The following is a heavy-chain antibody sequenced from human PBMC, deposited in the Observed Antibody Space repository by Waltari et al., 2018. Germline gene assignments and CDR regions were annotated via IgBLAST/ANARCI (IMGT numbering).Heavy chain of an antibody. Sequence: EVQLVESGGGLVQPGGSLRLSCAASGFTFSSYWMSWVRQAPGKGLEWVANIKQDGSEKYYVDSVKGRFTISRDNAKNSLYLQMNSLRAEDTAVYYCARGPWYYGSGNWFDPWGQGTLVTVSS. CDR3: ARGPWYYGSGNWFDP. CDR2: IKQDGSEK. V-gene: IGHV3-7*01. J-gene: IGHJ5*02. CDR1: GFTFSSYW. D-gene: IGHD3-10*01.